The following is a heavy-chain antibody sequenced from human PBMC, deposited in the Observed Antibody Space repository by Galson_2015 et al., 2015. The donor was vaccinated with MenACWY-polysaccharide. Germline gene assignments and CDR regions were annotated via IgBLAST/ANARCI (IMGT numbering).Heavy chain of an antibody. CDR1: GFTFSSYS. V-gene: IGHV3-48*01. J-gene: IGHJ6*02. CDR3: ARLHCSSTSCYPTDYYYYGMDV. D-gene: IGHD2-2*01. CDR2: ISSSSSTI. Sequence: GFTFSSYSLNWVRQAPGKGLEWVSYISSSSSTIYYADSVKGRFTISRDNAKNSLFLQMNSLRAEDTAVYYCARLHCSSTSCYPTDYYYYGMDVWGQGTTVTVSS.